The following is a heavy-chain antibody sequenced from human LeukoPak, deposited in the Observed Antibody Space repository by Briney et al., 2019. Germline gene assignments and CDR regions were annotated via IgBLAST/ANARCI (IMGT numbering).Heavy chain of an antibody. CDR3: AKDRVDYRSTYYFDY. Sequence: GGSLRLSCAASGFTFSRYWMHWVRKAPGKGLVWVSRINSDESITSYADSVKGRFTISRDNSKNTLYLQMNSLRAEDTAVYYCAKDRVDYRSTYYFDYWGQGTLVTVSS. J-gene: IGHJ4*02. D-gene: IGHD4-11*01. CDR2: INSDESIT. V-gene: IGHV3-74*01. CDR1: GFTFSRYW.